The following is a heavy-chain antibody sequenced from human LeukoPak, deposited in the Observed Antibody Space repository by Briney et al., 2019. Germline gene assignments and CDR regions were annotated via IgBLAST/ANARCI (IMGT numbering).Heavy chain of an antibody. D-gene: IGHD4-11*01. J-gene: IGHJ4*02. CDR2: ISGNGGST. CDR3: AKDRGVPRWAFYSY. Sequence: PGGSLRLSCAASGFTFSDYYMNWVRQAPGKGLEWVSAISGNGGSTYYADSVKGRFTISRDNSKNTLYLQMNSLRAEDTAVYYCAKDRGVPRWAFYSYWGQGTLVTVSS. V-gene: IGHV3-23*01. CDR1: GFTFSDYY.